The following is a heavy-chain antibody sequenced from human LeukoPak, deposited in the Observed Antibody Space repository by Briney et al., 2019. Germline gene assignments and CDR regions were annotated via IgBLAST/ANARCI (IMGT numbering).Heavy chain of an antibody. CDR1: GFTFSDYY. V-gene: IGHV3-11*01. Sequence: GGSLTLSCAASGFTFSDYYMSWIRQAAGKGLDGVAYISSSGSTIYYADSVKGRFTISRDNAKNSLYLQMNSLRAEDTAVYYCARDSSPYYYYGMDVWGQGTTVTVSS. CDR2: ISSSGSTI. CDR3: ARDSSPYYYYGMDV. D-gene: IGHD2/OR15-2a*01. J-gene: IGHJ6*02.